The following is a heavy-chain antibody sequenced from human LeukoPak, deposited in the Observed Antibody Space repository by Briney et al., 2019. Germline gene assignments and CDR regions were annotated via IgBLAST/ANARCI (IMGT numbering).Heavy chain of an antibody. CDR1: GFTFTDYY. CDR2: ISTSGDIV. Sequence: GGSLRLSCTVSGFTFTDYYMTRIRQAPGKGLEWLAYISTSGDIVSYADSVKGRFTISRDNAKNSLSLQMNSLRAEDTAVYYCARGELRLLWWGQGTMVTVSS. CDR3: ARGELRLLW. D-gene: IGHD3-16*01. J-gene: IGHJ4*02. V-gene: IGHV3-11*01.